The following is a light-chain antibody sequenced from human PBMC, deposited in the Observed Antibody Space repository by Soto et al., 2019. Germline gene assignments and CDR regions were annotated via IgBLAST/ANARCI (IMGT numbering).Light chain of an antibody. CDR3: QQYNDNWT. CDR2: KAS. V-gene: IGKV1-5*03. J-gene: IGKJ1*01. CDR1: QSISSW. Sequence: DIQMTQSPSTLSASVGDRVTITCRASQSISSWLAWYQQKPGTAPKLLIYKASTLQSGVPSRFSGSESGTEFTLTISSLQPDDSATYYCQQYNDNWTFGQGT.